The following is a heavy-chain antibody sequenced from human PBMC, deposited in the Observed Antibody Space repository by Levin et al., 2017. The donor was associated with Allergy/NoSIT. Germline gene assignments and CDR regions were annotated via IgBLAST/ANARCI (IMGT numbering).Heavy chain of an antibody. CDR3: ARDNMYRRSSCLLCYYGMDV. CDR2: IIPIFGTA. V-gene: IGHV1-69*13. CDR1: GGTFSSYA. J-gene: IGHJ6*02. Sequence: SVKVSCKASGGTFSSYAISWVRQAPGQGLEWMGGIIPIFGTANYAQKFQGRVTITADESTSTAYMELSSLRSEDTAVYYCARDNMYRRSSCLLCYYGMDVWGQGTTVTVSS. D-gene: IGHD6-6*01.